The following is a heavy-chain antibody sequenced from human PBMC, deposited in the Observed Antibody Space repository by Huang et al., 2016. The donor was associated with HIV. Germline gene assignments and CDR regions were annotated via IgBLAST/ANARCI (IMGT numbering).Heavy chain of an antibody. CDR2: VYTSGRV. D-gene: IGHD1-26*01. Sequence: QVQLQESGPGLVQPSQTLSLICTVSGASISSGAFYWTWIRQSAGGGLQWIGHVYTSGRVLYDGSLRGRVTIALDTSKNQLSLILRAVTAADTALYFCARGRGGTHSYFFYSMDVWGAGTAVIVSS. J-gene: IGHJ6*03. CDR3: ARGRGGTHSYFFYSMDV. V-gene: IGHV4-61*09. CDR1: GASISSGAFY.